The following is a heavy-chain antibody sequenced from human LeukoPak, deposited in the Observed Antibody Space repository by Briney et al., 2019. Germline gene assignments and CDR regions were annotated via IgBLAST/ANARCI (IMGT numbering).Heavy chain of an antibody. CDR3: ATGKWFGELLPFDY. J-gene: IGHJ4*02. CDR2: FDPEDGET. CDR1: GYTLTELS. V-gene: IGHV1-24*01. D-gene: IGHD3-10*01. Sequence: ASVKVPCKVSGYTLTELSMHWVRQAPGKGLEWMGGFDPEDGETIYAQKFQGRVTMTEDTSTDTAYMELSSLRSEDTAVYYCATGKWFGELLPFDYWGQGTLVTVSS.